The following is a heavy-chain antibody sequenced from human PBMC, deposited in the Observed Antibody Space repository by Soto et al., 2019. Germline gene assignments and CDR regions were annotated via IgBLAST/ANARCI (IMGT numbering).Heavy chain of an antibody. CDR2: IYYSGST. Sequence: PSETLSLTCTVSGGSISSSSYYWGWIRQPPGKGLEWIGSIYYSGSTYYNPSLKSRVTISVDTSKNQFSLKLSSVTAADTAVYYCARTYSGSYGYYFDYWGQGTLVT. CDR1: GGSISSSSYY. CDR3: ARTYSGSYGYYFDY. J-gene: IGHJ4*02. D-gene: IGHD1-26*01. V-gene: IGHV4-39*01.